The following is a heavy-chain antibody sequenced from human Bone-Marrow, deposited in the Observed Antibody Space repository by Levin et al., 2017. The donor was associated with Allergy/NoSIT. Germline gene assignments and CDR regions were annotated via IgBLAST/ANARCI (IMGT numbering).Heavy chain of an antibody. D-gene: IGHD3-16*02. CDR2: ISYDGSNK. CDR1: GFTFSSYG. Sequence: PGGSLRLSCAASGFTFSSYGMHWVRQAPGKGLEWVAVISYDGSNKYYADSVKGRFTISRDNSKNTLYLQMNSLRAEDTAVYYCAKDGRESVRLGELSFGDYYFDYWGQGTLVTVSS. V-gene: IGHV3-30*18. CDR3: AKDGRESVRLGELSFGDYYFDY. J-gene: IGHJ4*02.